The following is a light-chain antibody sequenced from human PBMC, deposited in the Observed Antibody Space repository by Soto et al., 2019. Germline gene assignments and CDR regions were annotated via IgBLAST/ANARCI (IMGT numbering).Light chain of an antibody. J-gene: IGKJ4*01. CDR3: QQFSSYPLT. V-gene: IGKV1-39*01. CDR2: AAS. CDR1: QSISSY. Sequence: DFQMTQSPYSLSASVGDRVTITCRASQSISSYLNLYQQKPGKAPKLLIYAASSLQSGVPSRFSGGGSGTDFTLTISRLEPEDFAVYYCQQFSSYPLTFGGGTKVDI.